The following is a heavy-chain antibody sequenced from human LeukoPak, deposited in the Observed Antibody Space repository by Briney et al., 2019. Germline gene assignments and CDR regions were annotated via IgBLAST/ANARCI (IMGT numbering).Heavy chain of an antibody. CDR1: GFTFSSYE. J-gene: IGHJ3*02. CDR2: ISTSGSTI. D-gene: IGHD2-2*01. V-gene: IGHV3-48*03. Sequence: GGSLRLSCAASGFTFSSYEMSWVRQAPGKGLEWVSYISTSGSTIYYADSVKGRFTISRDNAKNSLDLQMNSLRAEDTAVYYCARDRDCSTTNCYRYAFDIWGQGTMVTVSS. CDR3: ARDRDCSTTNCYRYAFDI.